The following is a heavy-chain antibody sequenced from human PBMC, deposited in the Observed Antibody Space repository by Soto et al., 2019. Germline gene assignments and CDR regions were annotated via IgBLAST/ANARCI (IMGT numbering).Heavy chain of an antibody. V-gene: IGHV4-39*01. CDR1: GGSIRSSMYY. Sequence: SETLSLTFTGSGGSIRSSMYYWGWIRQPPWKELEWIGSIYYSGSTYYNPSLKSRVTISVDTSKNQFSLKLSSVTAADTAVYYCASPKIAFYNWFDPWGQGTLVT. J-gene: IGHJ5*02. CDR2: IYYSGST. D-gene: IGHD3-3*02. CDR3: ASPKIAFYNWFDP.